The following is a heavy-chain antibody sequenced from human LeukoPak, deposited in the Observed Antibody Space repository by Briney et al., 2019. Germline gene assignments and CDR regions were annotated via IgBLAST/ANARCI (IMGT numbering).Heavy chain of an antibody. V-gene: IGHV4-61*02. CDR1: GGSISSGNYF. Sequence: SQTLSPTCTVSGGSISSGNYFWSWIRQPAGKGLEWIGRIYTNGSTNYNPSLKSRVSISVDTSKNQFSLNLSSVIAADTAVYYCAIRGPSGSEGRAFDYWGQGALVTVSS. D-gene: IGHD3-10*01. J-gene: IGHJ4*02. CDR2: IYTNGST. CDR3: AIRGPSGSEGRAFDY.